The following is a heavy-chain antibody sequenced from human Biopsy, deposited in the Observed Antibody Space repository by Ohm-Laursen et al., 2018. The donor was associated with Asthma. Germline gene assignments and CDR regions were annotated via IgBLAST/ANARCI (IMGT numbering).Heavy chain of an antibody. D-gene: IGHD3-3*01. J-gene: IGHJ1*01. CDR2: IKHDGSEK. Sequence: GSLRLSCAASGFTFGDYCMSWVRQVPGQGLEWVATIKHDGSEKNHVDSLKGRSTISRGNAKNLLFLQMNSLRAEDTAVYYCARTFHFWSPYHAEHYQLWGQGTLVTVSS. V-gene: IGHV3-7*01. CDR1: GFTFGDYC. CDR3: ARTFHFWSPYHAEHYQL.